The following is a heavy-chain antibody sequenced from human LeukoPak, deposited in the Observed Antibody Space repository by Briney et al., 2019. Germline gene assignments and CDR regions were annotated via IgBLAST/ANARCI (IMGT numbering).Heavy chain of an antibody. D-gene: IGHD6-19*01. CDR1: GYTLSNYG. CDR2: ISTYSGDT. V-gene: IGHV1-18*01. CDR3: ARDSRGWYDNFHAFDM. J-gene: IGHJ3*02. Sequence: ASVKVSCKASGYTLSNYGISWVRHAPGQGLEWMGWISTYSGDTHYPQKFQGRVTMTTDTSTSTVYMELTSLRFVDTAVYYCARDSRGWYDNFHAFDMWGQGTMVTVSS.